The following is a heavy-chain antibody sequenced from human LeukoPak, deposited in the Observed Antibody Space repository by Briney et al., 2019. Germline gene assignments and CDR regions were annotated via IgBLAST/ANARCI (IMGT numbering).Heavy chain of an antibody. Sequence: GGSLRLSCAGSGFTLSSYWMHWVRQAPGKGRVWVSRFYSDGCRTNYADSVKGRFTISGDNAKNTQYLQMNSLRAEDTAVYYCARTQRWLQSWGQGTLVTVSS. D-gene: IGHD5-24*01. V-gene: IGHV3-74*01. CDR3: ARTQRWLQS. CDR2: FYSDGCRT. CDR1: GFTLSSYW. J-gene: IGHJ5*02.